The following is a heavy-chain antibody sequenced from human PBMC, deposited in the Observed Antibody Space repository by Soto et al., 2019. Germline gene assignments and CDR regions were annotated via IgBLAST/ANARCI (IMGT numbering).Heavy chain of an antibody. CDR3: ARGGANYYDSSGPAY. CDR2: IYYSGST. V-gene: IGHV4-59*01. J-gene: IGHJ4*02. Sequence: SETLSLTCTVSGGSISSYYWSWIRQPPGKGLEWIGYIYYSGSTNYNPSLKSRVTISVDTSKNQFSLKLSSVTAADTAVYYCARGGANYYDSSGPAYWGQGTLVTVSS. CDR1: GGSISSYY. D-gene: IGHD3-22*01.